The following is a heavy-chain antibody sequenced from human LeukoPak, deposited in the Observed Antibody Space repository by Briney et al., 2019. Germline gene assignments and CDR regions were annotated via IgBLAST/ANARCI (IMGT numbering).Heavy chain of an antibody. V-gene: IGHV4-59*01. Sequence: SETLSLTCTISGGSISSYYWSWIRQPPGKGLEWIGYIYYSGSTNYNPSLKSRVTISVDTSKNQFSLKLSSVTAADTAVYYCARGGRGNWFDPWGQGTLVTVSS. D-gene: IGHD5-12*01. J-gene: IGHJ5*02. CDR1: GGSISSYY. CDR3: ARGGRGNWFDP. CDR2: IYYSGST.